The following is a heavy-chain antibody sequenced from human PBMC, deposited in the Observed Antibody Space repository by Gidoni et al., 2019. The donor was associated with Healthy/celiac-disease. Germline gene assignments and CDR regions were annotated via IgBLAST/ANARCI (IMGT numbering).Heavy chain of an antibody. J-gene: IGHJ3*02. Sequence: QVQLQESGPGLVKPSQTLSLTCTVSGGYISSGGYYWSLIRQHPGKGLELIGYISYSGSTYYNPSLKSRVTISVDTSKNQFSLKLSSVTAADTAVYYCAIQVSEGCPTGAFDIWGQGTMVTVSS. CDR3: AIQVSEGCPTGAFDI. D-gene: IGHD7-27*01. V-gene: IGHV4-31*03. CDR2: ISYSGST. CDR1: GGYISSGGYY.